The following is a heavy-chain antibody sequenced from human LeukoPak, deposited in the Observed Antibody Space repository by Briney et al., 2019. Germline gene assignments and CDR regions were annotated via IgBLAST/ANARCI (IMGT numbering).Heavy chain of an antibody. D-gene: IGHD5-24*01. Sequence: PSETLSLTCTVSGGSMSSYYWSWIRQPPGKGLERIGYIYYSGSTKYNHSLKSRVTISVDTSKNQFSLKLSSVTAADTAVYYCARGARAGYNLEPFDYWGQGTLVTVSS. CDR1: GGSMSSYY. CDR3: ARGARAGYNLEPFDY. J-gene: IGHJ4*02. V-gene: IGHV4-59*08. CDR2: IYYSGST.